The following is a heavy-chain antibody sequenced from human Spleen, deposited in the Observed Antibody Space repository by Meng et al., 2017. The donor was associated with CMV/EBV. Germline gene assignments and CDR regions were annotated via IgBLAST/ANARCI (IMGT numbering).Heavy chain of an antibody. CDR3: AKGDRYYYDSSGYPRGYYGMDV. CDR1: GFTFSNYA. V-gene: IGHV3-23*01. CDR2: ISGIGGAT. J-gene: IGHJ6*02. Sequence: GGSLRLSCAASGFTFSNYAMNWVRQAPGKGLEWVSAISGIGGATYYADSVKGRFTISRDNSKNTLSLQMNSLRAEDTAAYYCAKGDRYYYDSSGYPRGYYGMDVWGQGTTVTVSS. D-gene: IGHD3-22*01.